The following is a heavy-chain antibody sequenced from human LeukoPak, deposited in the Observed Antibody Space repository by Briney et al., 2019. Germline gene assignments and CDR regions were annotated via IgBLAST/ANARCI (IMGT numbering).Heavy chain of an antibody. CDR2: ISSSGSTI. D-gene: IGHD3-10*01. Sequence: GGSLRLSCAASGFTFSSYETNWVRQAPGKGLEWVSYISSSGSTIYYADSVKGRFTISRDNAKNSLYLQMNSLRAEDTAVYYCAKDNSLLLWFRGGAFDIWGQGTMVTVSS. J-gene: IGHJ3*02. CDR3: AKDNSLLLWFRGGAFDI. CDR1: GFTFSSYE. V-gene: IGHV3-48*03.